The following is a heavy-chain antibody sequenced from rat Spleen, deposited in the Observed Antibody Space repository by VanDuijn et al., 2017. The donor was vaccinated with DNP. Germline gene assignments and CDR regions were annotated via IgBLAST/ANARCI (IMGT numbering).Heavy chain of an antibody. V-gene: IGHV5-22*01. D-gene: IGHD1-10*01. Sequence: VQLVESGGGLVQPGGSLKLSCAASGFSFSDYDMAWVRQAPKKGLEWVAYISYEGSRSYYGDSVKGRFTISRDNARSSLYLQMNSLKSEDTATYYCAREQHFYFDYWGQGVMVTVSS. CDR2: ISYEGSRS. CDR1: GFSFSDYD. J-gene: IGHJ2*01. CDR3: AREQHFYFDY.